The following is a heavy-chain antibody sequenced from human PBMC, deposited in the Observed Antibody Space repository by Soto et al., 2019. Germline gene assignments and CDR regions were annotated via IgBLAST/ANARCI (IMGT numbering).Heavy chain of an antibody. D-gene: IGHD3-22*01. Sequence: QVQLVQSGAEVKKPGSSVKVSCKASGGTFSRYAISWVRQAPGQGLEWMGGIIPMFGTANYAQKFQGSVTITADESTNTAYMELSSLRSEDTAVYYCARDGTLYDSSGYYYLHWGQGTLVTVSS. V-gene: IGHV1-69*01. J-gene: IGHJ4*02. CDR2: IIPMFGTA. CDR1: GGTFSRYA. CDR3: ARDGTLYDSSGYYYLH.